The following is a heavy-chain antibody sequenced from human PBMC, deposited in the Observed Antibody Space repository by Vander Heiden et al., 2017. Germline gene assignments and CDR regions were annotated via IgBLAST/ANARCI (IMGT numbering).Heavy chain of an antibody. CDR3: ARDLGI. CDR2: IWYDGTKK. J-gene: IGHJ3*02. CDR1: GFTLSSYG. D-gene: IGHD3-16*01. Sequence: QVQLVESGRGVVQPGRSRRLSCAASGFTLSSYGVHWVRQAPGKGLEWVAVIWYDGTKKFYVDSVKGRFTISRDNSKNMLFLQMNSLRAEDTAIYYCARDLGIWGQGTLVTVSS. V-gene: IGHV3-33*01.